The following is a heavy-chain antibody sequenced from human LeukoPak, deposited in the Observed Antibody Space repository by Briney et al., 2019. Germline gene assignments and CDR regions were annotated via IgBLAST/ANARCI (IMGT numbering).Heavy chain of an antibody. CDR3: TREGVSSSGWYAGC. Sequence: GGSLRLSCAASGFTFYNYAINWVRRAPGKGLEWVSTISGPGGKTYLADSVQGRFSISRDNSKNTVYLQMNSLRAEDTAVYYCTREGVSSSGWYAGCWGQGTLVSVSS. J-gene: IGHJ4*02. D-gene: IGHD6-19*01. V-gene: IGHV3-23*01. CDR1: GFTFYNYA. CDR2: ISGPGGKT.